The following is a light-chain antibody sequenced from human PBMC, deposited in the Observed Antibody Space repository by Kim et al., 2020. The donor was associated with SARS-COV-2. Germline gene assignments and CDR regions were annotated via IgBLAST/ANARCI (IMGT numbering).Light chain of an antibody. V-gene: IGLV1-44*01. CDR2: SNN. Sequence: GQRVTISCSGSRSNIGSNTVNWYQQLPGTAPKLLIYSNNQRPSGVPDRFSGSKSGTSASLAISGLQSEDEADYYCAAWDDSLNGVVFGGGTKLTVL. CDR1: RSNIGSNT. J-gene: IGLJ2*01. CDR3: AAWDDSLNGVV.